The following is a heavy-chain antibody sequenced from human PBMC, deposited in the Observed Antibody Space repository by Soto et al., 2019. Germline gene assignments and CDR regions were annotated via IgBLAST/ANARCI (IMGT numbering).Heavy chain of an antibody. V-gene: IGHV4-34*01. CDR1: GGSFSGYY. Sequence: SETLSLTCAVYGGSFSGYYWSWIRQPPGKGLEWIGEINHSGSTNYNPSLKSRVTISVDTSKNQFSLKLSSVTAADTAVYYCARAAPRYCSGGSCYSGRDVWGQGTTVTVSS. D-gene: IGHD2-15*01. CDR2: INHSGST. J-gene: IGHJ6*02. CDR3: ARAAPRYCSGGSCYSGRDV.